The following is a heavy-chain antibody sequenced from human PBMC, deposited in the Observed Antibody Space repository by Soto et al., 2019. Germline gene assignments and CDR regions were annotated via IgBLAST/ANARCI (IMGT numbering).Heavy chain of an antibody. D-gene: IGHD1-26*01. CDR2: ISAYNGNT. CDR1: GYSFTRYG. J-gene: IGHJ4*02. Sequence: GASVKVSCKASGYSFTRYGIAWARQAPGQGLEWMGWISAYNGNTNYAQKLQGRVTMTTDTSTSTAYMELRSLRSDDTAVYYCARDRYYEVLDYWGQGTLVTVSS. CDR3: ARDRYYEVLDY. V-gene: IGHV1-18*01.